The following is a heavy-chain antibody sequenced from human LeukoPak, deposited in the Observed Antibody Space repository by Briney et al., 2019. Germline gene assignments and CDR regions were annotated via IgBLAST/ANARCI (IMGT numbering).Heavy chain of an antibody. CDR2: ISISSGTI. CDR1: GFTLSSYS. V-gene: IGHV3-48*04. J-gene: IGHJ4*02. CDR3: ARVGPRYDSSGYYYYFDY. D-gene: IGHD3-22*01. Sequence: GGSLRLSCAASGFTLSSYSMNWVRQAPGKGLEWVSYISISSGTIYYADSVKGRFTISRDNAKNTLYLQMNSLRAEDTAVYYCARVGPRYDSSGYYYYFDYWGQGTLVTVSS.